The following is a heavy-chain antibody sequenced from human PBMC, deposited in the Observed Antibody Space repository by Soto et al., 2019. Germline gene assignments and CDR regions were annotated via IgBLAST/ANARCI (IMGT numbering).Heavy chain of an antibody. D-gene: IGHD3-10*01. CDR2: ISSSSSTI. CDR1: EFTCSSYS. J-gene: IGHJ5*02. CDR3: ARGLSYDVLLWFGEPGGWFDP. V-gene: IGHV3-48*02. Sequence: PGGPMRLSCAASEFTCSSYSRNWVRQAPGKGLEWVSYISSSSSTIYYADSVKGRFTISRDNAKNSLYLQMNSLRDEDTAVYYCARGLSYDVLLWFGEPGGWFDPWGQGTLVTVSS.